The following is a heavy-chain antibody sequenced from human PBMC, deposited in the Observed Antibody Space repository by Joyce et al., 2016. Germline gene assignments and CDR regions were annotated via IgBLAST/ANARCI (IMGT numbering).Heavy chain of an antibody. J-gene: IGHJ4*02. V-gene: IGHV3-7*01. CDR2: IQPDGGEK. CDR1: GFNFGSYW. Sequence: EVHLVESGGALVQPGGSLRFSCAASGFNFGSYWMSWVRQAPGKGLQWVANIQPDGGEKHYVDSVEGRFTISRDNARNSLYLQMSSLRVEDSAVYYCTRDAQWALTDYWGQGTLVTVSS. CDR3: TRDAQWALTDY. D-gene: IGHD1-26*01.